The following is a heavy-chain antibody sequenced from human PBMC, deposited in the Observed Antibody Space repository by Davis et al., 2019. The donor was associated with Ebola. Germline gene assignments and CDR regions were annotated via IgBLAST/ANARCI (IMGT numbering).Heavy chain of an antibody. Sequence: PSETLSLTCTVSGGSISSGSYYWSWIRQPAGKGLEWIGHIYTSGSTNYNPSLKSLVTISVDTSKNQFSLKLSSVTAADTAVYYCASSNSSSWPSYYYYGMDVWGQGTTVTVSS. J-gene: IGHJ6*02. V-gene: IGHV4-61*09. CDR1: GGSISSGSYY. CDR3: ASSNSSSWPSYYYYGMDV. D-gene: IGHD6-13*01. CDR2: IYTSGST.